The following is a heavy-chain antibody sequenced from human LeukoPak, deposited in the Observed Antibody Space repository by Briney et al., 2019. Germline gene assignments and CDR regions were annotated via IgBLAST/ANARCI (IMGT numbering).Heavy chain of an antibody. D-gene: IGHD4-17*01. CDR3: ARESYGDYVDY. Sequence: GGSLRLSCAASGFTVSSNYMSWVRQAPGKGLEWVSVIYSGGSTYYADSVKGRFTISRDNSKNTLYLQMNSLRAGDTAVYYCARESYGDYVDYWGQGTLVTVSS. CDR2: IYSGGST. J-gene: IGHJ4*02. V-gene: IGHV3-53*01. CDR1: GFTVSSNY.